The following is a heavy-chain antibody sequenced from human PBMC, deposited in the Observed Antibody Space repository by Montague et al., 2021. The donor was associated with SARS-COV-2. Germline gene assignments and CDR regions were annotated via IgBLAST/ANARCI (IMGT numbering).Heavy chain of an antibody. CDR3: ARHVYDILTGYYTYWYFDL. CDR2: VLYNKGT. V-gene: IGHV4-59*08. Sequence: SETLSLTCTVSGVSVTDYYWSWIRQPPGKGLEWVGDVLYNKGTNSNPSLKSRVAISVDTSKNQFSLKLSSVTTADTAVYYCARHVYDILTGYYTYWYFDLWGRGTLVTVSS. J-gene: IGHJ2*01. CDR1: GVSVTDYY. D-gene: IGHD3-9*01.